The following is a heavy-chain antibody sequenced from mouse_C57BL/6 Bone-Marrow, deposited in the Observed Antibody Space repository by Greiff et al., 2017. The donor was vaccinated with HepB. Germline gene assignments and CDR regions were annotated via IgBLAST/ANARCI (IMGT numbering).Heavy chain of an antibody. CDR1: GYTFTSYD. Sequence: QVQLKESGPELVKPGASVKLSCKASGYTFTSYDINWVKQRPGQGLEWIGWIYPRDGSTKYNEKFKGKATLTVDTSSSTAYMELHSLTSEDSAVYFCAREGGLLGALDFDYWGQGTTLTVSS. V-gene: IGHV1-85*01. CDR3: AREGGLLGALDFDY. J-gene: IGHJ2*01. D-gene: IGHD2-3*01. CDR2: IYPRDGST.